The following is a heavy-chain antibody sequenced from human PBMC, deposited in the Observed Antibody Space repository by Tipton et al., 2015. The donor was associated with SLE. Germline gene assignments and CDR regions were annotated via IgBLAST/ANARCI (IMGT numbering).Heavy chain of an antibody. Sequence: LRLSCSASGFTFSSYAMHWVRQPPGKGLEWIGEINHSGSTNYNPSLKSRVTISVDTSKNQFSLKLSSVTAADTAVYYCARLHDYYDSSGYDWYFDLWGRGTLVTVSS. CDR2: INHSGST. CDR1: GFTFSSYA. D-gene: IGHD3-22*01. CDR3: ARLHDYYDSSGYDWYFDL. V-gene: IGHV4-34*01. J-gene: IGHJ2*01.